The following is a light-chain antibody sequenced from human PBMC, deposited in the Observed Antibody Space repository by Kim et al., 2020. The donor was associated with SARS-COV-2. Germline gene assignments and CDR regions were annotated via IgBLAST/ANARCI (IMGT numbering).Light chain of an antibody. CDR1: QSVSSRS. J-gene: IGKJ5*01. Sequence: PGERTTPSCRHSQSVSSRSLAWYQQKPGQAPRLLIYAASSRAPGIPDRFSGSGSGTDFTLTISRLEPEDSAVYYCQQYGTLPITFGRGTRLEIK. V-gene: IGKV3-20*01. CDR2: AAS. CDR3: QQYGTLPIT.